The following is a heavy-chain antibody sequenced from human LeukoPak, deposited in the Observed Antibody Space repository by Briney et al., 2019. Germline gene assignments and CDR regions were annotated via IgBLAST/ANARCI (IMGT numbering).Heavy chain of an antibody. Sequence: GASVKVSCKASGYTFTSYGISWVRQAPGQGLEWMGWISAYNGNTNYAQKLQGRVTMTTDTSTSTAYMELRSLRSDDTAVYYCARVYRVPAAINWFDPWGQGTLVTVSS. CDR2: ISAYNGNT. CDR1: GYTFTSYG. CDR3: ARVYRVPAAINWFDP. V-gene: IGHV1-18*01. D-gene: IGHD2-2*02. J-gene: IGHJ5*02.